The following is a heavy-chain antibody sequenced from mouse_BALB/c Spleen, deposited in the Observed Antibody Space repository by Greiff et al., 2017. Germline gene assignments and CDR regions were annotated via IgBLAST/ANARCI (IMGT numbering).Heavy chain of an antibody. CDR3: AREITTVGGYFDV. J-gene: IGHJ1*01. D-gene: IGHD1-1*01. Sequence: QVQLQQSGAELVKPGASVKLSCKASGYTFTSYWMHWVKQRPGQGLEWIGEINPSNGRTNYNEKFKSKATLTVDKSSSTAYMQLSSLTSEDSAVYYCAREITTVGGYFDVWGAGTTGTVSS. V-gene: IGHV1S81*02. CDR2: INPSNGRT. CDR1: GYTFTSYW.